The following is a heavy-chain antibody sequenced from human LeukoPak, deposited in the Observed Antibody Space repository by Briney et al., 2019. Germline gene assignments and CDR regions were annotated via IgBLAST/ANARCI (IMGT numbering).Heavy chain of an antibody. Sequence: GGSLRLSCAASGFTFSNAWMSWVRQAPGKGLEWVGRIKGKTDGGTTDHAAPVKGRFTISRDDSKNTLYLQMNSLKTEDTAVYYCTTFRSEYSSSWGQGTLVTVSS. CDR2: IKGKTDGGTT. J-gene: IGHJ4*02. CDR3: TTFRSEYSSS. CDR1: GFTFSNAW. V-gene: IGHV3-15*01. D-gene: IGHD6-6*01.